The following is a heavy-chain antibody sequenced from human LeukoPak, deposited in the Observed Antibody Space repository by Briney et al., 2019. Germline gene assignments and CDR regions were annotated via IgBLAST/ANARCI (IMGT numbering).Heavy chain of an antibody. V-gene: IGHV4-59*01. D-gene: IGHD3-22*01. Sequence: SETLSLTCTVSGGSISSYYWSWIRQPPGKGLEWIGYIYYSGSTNYNPSLKSRVTISVDTSKNQFSLKLSSVTAADTAVYYCARDPRITMIVVSGWYFDPWGQGTLVTVSS. CDR2: IYYSGST. CDR1: GGSISSYY. CDR3: ARDPRITMIVVSGWYFDP. J-gene: IGHJ5*02.